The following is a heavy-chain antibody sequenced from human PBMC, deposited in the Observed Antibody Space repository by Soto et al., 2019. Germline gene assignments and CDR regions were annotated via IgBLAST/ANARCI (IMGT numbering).Heavy chain of an antibody. CDR2: INHSGST. J-gene: IGHJ4*02. V-gene: IGHV4-34*01. D-gene: IGHD4-17*01. CDR3: ARRAANTVIKRGYAY. Sequence: QVQLQQWGAGLLKPSETLSLTCAVYGGSFNDYYWTWIRQPPGKGLEWIGEINHSGSTNYNPSLKSRVNISVDTSKNQFSLKLSSVTAADTAVYYCARRAANTVIKRGYAYWGQGTLVTVSS. CDR1: GGSFNDYY.